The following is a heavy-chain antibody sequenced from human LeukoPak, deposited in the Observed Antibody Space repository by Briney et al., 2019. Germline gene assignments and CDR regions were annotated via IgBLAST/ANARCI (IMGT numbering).Heavy chain of an antibody. V-gene: IGHV3-74*01. CDR3: AREIPVRFDP. D-gene: IGHD4-23*01. CDR1: GFTFSSYW. J-gene: IGHJ5*02. CDR2: ISTDGSMI. Sequence: GGSLRLSCATSGFTFSSYWMHWVRQVPGKGLVWLSRISTDGSMITYADSVKGRFTISRDNAKNTLYLQMNNLRAEDTAVYYCAREIPVRFDPWGQGTLVTVSS.